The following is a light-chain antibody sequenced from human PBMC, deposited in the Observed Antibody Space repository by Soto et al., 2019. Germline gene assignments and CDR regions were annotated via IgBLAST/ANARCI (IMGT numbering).Light chain of an antibody. J-gene: IGKJ1*01. Sequence: DIQMTQSPSILSASVGDRVTITCRASQSISSWLAWYQQKPGKAPNLLIYKASHLENGVPSRFGGSGSGTEFTLTISSLQPGDFATYYCQHYNTYPWTFGQGTKV. CDR2: KAS. CDR1: QSISSW. CDR3: QHYNTYPWT. V-gene: IGKV1-5*03.